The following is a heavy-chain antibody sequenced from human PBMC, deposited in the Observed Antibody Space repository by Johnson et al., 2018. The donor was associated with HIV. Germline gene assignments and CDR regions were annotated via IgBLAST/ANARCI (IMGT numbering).Heavy chain of an antibody. CDR3: ARAREVYYLDAFDI. Sequence: QVQLVESGGGVVRPGGSLRLSCAASGFTFDEYDMSWVRQAPGKGLEWVEVIWYDGSKKYYADSMEGRFTISRDNSKSTLYLQMNSLRVEDTAVYYCARAREVYYLDAFDIWGQGTMVTVSS. CDR1: GFTFDEYD. J-gene: IGHJ3*02. V-gene: IGHV3-33*08. CDR2: IWYDGSKK. D-gene: IGHD3-22*01.